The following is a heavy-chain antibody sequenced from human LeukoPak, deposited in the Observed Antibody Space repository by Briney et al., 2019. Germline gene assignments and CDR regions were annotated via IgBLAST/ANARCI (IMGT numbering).Heavy chain of an antibody. CDR1: GFTFSSHA. D-gene: IGHD6-19*01. V-gene: IGHV3-23*01. J-gene: IGHJ4*02. Sequence: GGSLRLSCTASGFTFSSHAMSWVRQAPGKGLEWVLGISTGGGTTYYADSVKGRFTVSRDNSKNTLYLQMNSLRAEDTAVYYCATAVASSSGWYADYWGRGTLVSVSS. CDR3: ATAVASSSGWYADY. CDR2: ISTGGGTT.